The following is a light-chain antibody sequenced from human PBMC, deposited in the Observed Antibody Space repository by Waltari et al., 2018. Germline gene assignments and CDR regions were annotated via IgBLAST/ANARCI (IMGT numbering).Light chain of an antibody. Sequence: QSALTQPASVSGSPGQSVTISCTGTSSDVGRYIYVSWYQQQPDKAPRLIIYEATKWPSGVSNRFSGSKSGNMASLTISGLQAEDEADYYCSSYTSISTFVFGSGTKVTVL. J-gene: IGLJ1*01. V-gene: IGLV2-14*01. CDR3: SSYTSISTFV. CDR2: EAT. CDR1: SSDVGRYIY.